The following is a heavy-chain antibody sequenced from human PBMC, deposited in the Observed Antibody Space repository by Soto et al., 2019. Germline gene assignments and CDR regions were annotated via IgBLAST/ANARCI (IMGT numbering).Heavy chain of an antibody. D-gene: IGHD4-17*01. J-gene: IGHJ4*02. CDR2: MFYSGST. V-gene: IGHV4-59*01. Sequence: PSETLSLTCTVSGGSIRSYYWSWIRQPPGEGLEWIGYMFYSGSTNYNPSLKSRVTISADTSKNQLSLKLSSVTAADTAMYYCARAKTSGYGDVYYFDYWGQGTLVTVS. CDR3: ARAKTSGYGDVYYFDY. CDR1: GGSIRSYY.